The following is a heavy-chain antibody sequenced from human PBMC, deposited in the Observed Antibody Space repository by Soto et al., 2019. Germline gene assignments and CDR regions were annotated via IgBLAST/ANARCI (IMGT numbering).Heavy chain of an antibody. CDR1: GGSISSSSYY. Sequence: SETLSLTCTVSGGSISSSSYYWGWIRQPPGKGLEWIGSIYYSGSTYYNPSLKSRVTISVDTSKNQFSLKLSSVTAADTAVYYCARVLRYFDWLHNNWFDPWGQGTPVTVSS. J-gene: IGHJ5*02. D-gene: IGHD3-9*01. V-gene: IGHV4-39*01. CDR2: IYYSGST. CDR3: ARVLRYFDWLHNNWFDP.